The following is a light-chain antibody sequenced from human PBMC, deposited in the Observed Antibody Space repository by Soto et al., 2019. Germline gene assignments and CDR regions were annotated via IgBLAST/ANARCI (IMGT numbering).Light chain of an antibody. V-gene: IGKV1-27*01. J-gene: IGKJ4*01. CDR2: AAS. CDR3: QKYNGATRA. CDR1: QGISNY. Sequence: DIPMTQSPSSLSASVGDRVTITCRASQGISNYLAWYQQKPGKVPKLLIYAASTLKSGVPSRFSGSGSVTDFTLTISSMQPEDVATYYCQKYNGATRAFGGGTKVEIK.